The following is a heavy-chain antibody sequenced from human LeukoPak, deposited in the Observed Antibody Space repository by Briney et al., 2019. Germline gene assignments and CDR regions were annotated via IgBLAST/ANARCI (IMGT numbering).Heavy chain of an antibody. CDR1: GFTFSSGY. CDR2: ISSDGSNT. J-gene: IGHJ4*02. V-gene: IGHV3-74*01. Sequence: GGSLRLSCAVSGFTFSSGYMHWVRQPPGKGPVRVSRISSDGSNTIYADSVKGRFTISRDDARNTLYLQMNSLRDADTAVYYCARYTGGGVYWGQGTLVTVSS. D-gene: IGHD2-2*02. CDR3: ARYTGGGVY.